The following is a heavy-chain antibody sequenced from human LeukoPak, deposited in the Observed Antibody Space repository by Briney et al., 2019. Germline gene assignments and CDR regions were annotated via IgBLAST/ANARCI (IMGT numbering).Heavy chain of an antibody. CDR3: AAAPELPGWFDP. V-gene: IGHV3-21*01. CDR1: GFTLSGYN. D-gene: IGHD1-14*01. CDR2: ISASSSFI. J-gene: IGHJ5*02. Sequence: GGSLRPSCASGFTLSGYNMNWVRQAPGKGLEWVASISASSSFIYYSDSVRGRFTISRDNPKKSLYLQMNNLRVEDTAVYFCAAAPELPGWFDPWGQGTLVTVSS.